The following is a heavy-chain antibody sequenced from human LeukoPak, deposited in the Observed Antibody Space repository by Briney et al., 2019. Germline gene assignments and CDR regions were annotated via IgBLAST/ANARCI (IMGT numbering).Heavy chain of an antibody. Sequence: GGSLRLSCAASGFIFRNYGMNWVRQAPGKGLEWVSSISTSSSYIYYADSVKGRFSISRDNAKNSLYVQMNSLRAEDTAVYYCARGSSNSGSYYNWFDPWGQGTLVTVSS. J-gene: IGHJ5*02. CDR3: ARGSSNSGSYYNWFDP. D-gene: IGHD1-26*01. CDR1: GFIFRNYG. CDR2: ISTSSSYI. V-gene: IGHV3-21*01.